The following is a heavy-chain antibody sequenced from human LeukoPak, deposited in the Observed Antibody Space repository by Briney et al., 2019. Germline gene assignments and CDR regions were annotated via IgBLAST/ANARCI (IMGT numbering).Heavy chain of an antibody. Sequence: GGSLRLSCAASGFTFSSYTMSWVRQAPGKGLEWVSSISSSSNDIFYTDSVKGRFTISRDNAKDSLFLQMNSLRAEDTAVYYCARGGGYFDFWGQGTLVTASS. CDR2: ISSSSNDI. CDR3: ARGGGYFDF. J-gene: IGHJ4*02. V-gene: IGHV3-21*01. D-gene: IGHD3-16*01. CDR1: GFTFSSYT.